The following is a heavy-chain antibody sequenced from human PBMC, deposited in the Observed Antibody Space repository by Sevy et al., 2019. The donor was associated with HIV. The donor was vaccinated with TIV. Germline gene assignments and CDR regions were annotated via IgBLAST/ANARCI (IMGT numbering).Heavy chain of an antibody. V-gene: IGHV4-4*02. CDR1: DGSISSDNW. D-gene: IGHD7-27*01. J-gene: IGHJ1*01. CDR3: AGRNGGIDSGFLH. CDR2: IYRSGTT. Sequence: SETLSLTCTVSDGSISSDNWWSWVRQSPVKGLEWIGEIYRSGTTKYNPSLKRRVTLSIDKAKNQFSLKVNSVTAADTAVYYCAGRNGGIDSGFLHWGQGTLVTVSS.